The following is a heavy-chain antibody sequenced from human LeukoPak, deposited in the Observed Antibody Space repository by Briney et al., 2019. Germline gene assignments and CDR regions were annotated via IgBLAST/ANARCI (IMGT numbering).Heavy chain of an antibody. Sequence: SETLSLTCAVYGGSFSDYYWSWIRQPPGKGLEWIGEINHSGSTNYNPSLKSRVTISVDTSKNQFSLKLSSVTAADTAVYYCARAWSSNRYYYGSGSIQYYYYYMDVWGKGTTVTVSS. CDR2: INHSGST. J-gene: IGHJ6*03. D-gene: IGHD3-10*01. CDR1: GGSFSDYY. V-gene: IGHV4-34*01. CDR3: ARAWSSNRYYYGSGSIQYYYYYMDV.